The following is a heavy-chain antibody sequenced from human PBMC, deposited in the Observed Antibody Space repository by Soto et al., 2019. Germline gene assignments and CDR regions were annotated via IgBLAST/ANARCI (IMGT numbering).Heavy chain of an antibody. Sequence: GESLKISCKGSGYSFTSYWISWVRQMPGKGLEWMGRIDPSDSYTNYSPSFQGHVTISADKSISTAYLQWSSLKASDTAMYYCARQRARNYHYYYGMDVWGQGTTVTVSS. V-gene: IGHV5-10-1*01. J-gene: IGHJ6*02. CDR2: IDPSDSYT. CDR1: GYSFTSYW. CDR3: ARQRARNYHYYYGMDV.